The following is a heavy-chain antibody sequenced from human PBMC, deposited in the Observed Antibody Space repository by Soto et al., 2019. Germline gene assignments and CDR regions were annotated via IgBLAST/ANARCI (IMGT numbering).Heavy chain of an antibody. CDR2: IYHSGST. D-gene: IGHD3-9*01. CDR3: ARVGQRGPLRYSYGMDV. V-gene: IGHV4-4*02. Sequence: QVQLQESGPGLVKPSGTLSLTCAVSGGSISSSNCWSWVRQPPGKGLEWIGEIYHSGSTNYNPSLKSRVTISVDKSKNQFSLKLSSVTAADTAVYYCARVGQRGPLRYSYGMDVWGQGTTVTVSS. CDR1: GGSISSSNC. J-gene: IGHJ6*02.